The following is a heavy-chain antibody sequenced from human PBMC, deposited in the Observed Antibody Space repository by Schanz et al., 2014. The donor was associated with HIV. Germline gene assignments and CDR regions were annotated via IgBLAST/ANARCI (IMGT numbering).Heavy chain of an antibody. V-gene: IGHV3-23*01. Sequence: EVQLLESGGGLVQPGGSLRISCGASGFSFLRYEMSWVRQAPGKGLEWPSTLSGSGDRTYYADSVKGRVTISRDNSKNTLYLQMNSLRVEDTAVYYCAKADEIRHFDWYHPPFDSWGQGTLVTVSS. CDR1: GFSFLRYE. CDR2: LSGSGDRT. CDR3: AKADEIRHFDWYHPPFDS. D-gene: IGHD3-9*01. J-gene: IGHJ4*02.